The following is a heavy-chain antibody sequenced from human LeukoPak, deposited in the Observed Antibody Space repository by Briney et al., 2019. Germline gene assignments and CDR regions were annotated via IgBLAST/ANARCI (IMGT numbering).Heavy chain of an antibody. J-gene: IGHJ4*02. V-gene: IGHV3-23*01. CDR2: ISGSGGST. CDR3: ASYLYWWSDLGY. D-gene: IGHD2-8*02. CDR1: GFTFSSYA. Sequence: GGSLRLSCAASGFTFSSYAMSWVRQAPGKGLEWVSAISGSGGSTYYADSVKGRFTISRDNSKNTLYLQMNSLRAEDTAVYYCASYLYWWSDLGYWGQGTLVTVSS.